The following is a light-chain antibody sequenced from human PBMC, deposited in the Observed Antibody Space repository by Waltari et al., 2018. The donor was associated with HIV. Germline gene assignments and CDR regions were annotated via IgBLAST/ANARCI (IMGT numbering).Light chain of an antibody. Sequence: ETVMTQSPGTLSASPGERVALSCRASQSVDNKLDWYQQKPGQSPRLLVYDASTGAAGIPDRFSGSGSGTQFTLTITGLQSEDCAVYYCQQYKNWPPLTFGQGTKVEIK. J-gene: IGKJ1*01. V-gene: IGKV3-15*01. CDR3: QQYKNWPPLT. CDR2: DAS. CDR1: QSVDNK.